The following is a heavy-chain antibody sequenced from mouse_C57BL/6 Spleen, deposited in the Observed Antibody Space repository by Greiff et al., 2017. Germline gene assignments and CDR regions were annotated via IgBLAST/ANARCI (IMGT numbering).Heavy chain of an antibody. CDR1: GYTFPSYW. CDR2: IHPTSGST. Sequence: VQLQQPGAELVKPGASVKLSCKASGYTFPSYWMHWVKQRPGQGLEWIGMIHPTSGSTNYNEKFKSKATLSVDKSSSTAYMQLSSLTSEDSAVYYCAGSSYDLDYWGQGTTLTVSS. CDR3: AGSSYDLDY. V-gene: IGHV1-64*01. J-gene: IGHJ2*01. D-gene: IGHD1-1*01.